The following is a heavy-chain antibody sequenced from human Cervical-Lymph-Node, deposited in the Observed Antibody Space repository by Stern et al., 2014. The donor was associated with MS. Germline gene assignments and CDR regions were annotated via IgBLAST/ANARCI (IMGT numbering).Heavy chain of an antibody. CDR3: ARATDL. J-gene: IGHJ5*02. Sequence: QVQLQESGPGLLRPSETLSLTCTVSGASITSHFWSWIRQPPGKGLEGVGYIYDRGTTNYTATRQGRAAISIDASKTQFSLRLSSVTAADTAVYYCARATDLWGQGTLVTVSS. CDR2: IYDRGTT. CDR1: GASITSHF. V-gene: IGHV4-59*11.